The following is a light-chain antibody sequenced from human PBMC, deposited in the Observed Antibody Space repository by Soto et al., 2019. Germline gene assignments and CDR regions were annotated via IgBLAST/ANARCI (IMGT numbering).Light chain of an antibody. CDR1: QGIGDT. CDR3: QPYNNWPLT. J-gene: IGKJ4*01. V-gene: IGKV3-15*01. Sequence: EFVMRQSPATLSVSTGEGATLSCRASQGIGDTLAWYQHKPGQTPRLLIYDTSTRATGVPTRFSGSRSGAEFTLTINSLQSEDFAVYYCQPYNNWPLTFAGGTKVDIK. CDR2: DTS.